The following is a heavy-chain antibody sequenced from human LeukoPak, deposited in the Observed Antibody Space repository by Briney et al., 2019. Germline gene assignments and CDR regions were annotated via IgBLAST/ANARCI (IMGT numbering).Heavy chain of an antibody. CDR2: IRYDGSNK. CDR3: AKTGGSGSYYAVDY. D-gene: IGHD3-10*01. V-gene: IGHV3-30*02. CDR1: GFTFSSYG. Sequence: GGSLRLSCAASGFTFSSYGMHWVRQAPGKGLEWVAFIRYDGSNKYYADSVKGRFTISRDNSKNTLYLQMNSLRAEDTAVYYCAKTGGSGSYYAVDYWGQGTLVTVSS. J-gene: IGHJ4*02.